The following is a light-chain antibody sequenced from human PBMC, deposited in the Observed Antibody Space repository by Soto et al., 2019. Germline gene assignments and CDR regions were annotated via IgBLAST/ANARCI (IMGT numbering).Light chain of an antibody. CDR2: GAS. V-gene: IGKV3-15*01. Sequence: EIVMTQSPATLSVSPGARVALSCRASQSVSSNLAWYQQKPGQAPRLLIYGASTRATGIPARFSGSGSGTEFTLTISSLQSEDFAVYYCQQYNNWPPLTFGGGSK. CDR1: QSVSSN. CDR3: QQYNNWPPLT. J-gene: IGKJ4*01.